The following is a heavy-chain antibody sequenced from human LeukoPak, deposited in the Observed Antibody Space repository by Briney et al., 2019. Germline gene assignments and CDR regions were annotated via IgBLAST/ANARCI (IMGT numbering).Heavy chain of an antibody. CDR3: ARATYSSGWYDGDY. CDR1: GYTFTGYW. Sequence: GASVKLSCKAFGYTFTGYWMHWVRQAPGQGLEWMGIINPSGGSTSYAQKFQGRVTMTRDMSTSTVYMELSSLRSEDTAVYYCARATYSSGWYDGDYWGQGTLVTVSS. J-gene: IGHJ4*02. V-gene: IGHV1-46*01. CDR2: INPSGGST. D-gene: IGHD6-19*01.